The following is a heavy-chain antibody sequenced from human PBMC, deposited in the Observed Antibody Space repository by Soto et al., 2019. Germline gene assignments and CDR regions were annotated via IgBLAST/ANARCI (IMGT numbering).Heavy chain of an antibody. CDR1: GYTFTSYD. CDR2: MNPNSGNT. V-gene: IGHV1-8*01. D-gene: IGHD2-15*01. Sequence: ASVKVSCKASGYTFTSYDINWVRQATGQGLEWMGWMNPNSGNTGYAQKFQGRVTMTRNTSISTAYMELSSLRSEDTAVYYCARVGCSGGSCYSGYYYYMDVWGKGTTVTVSS. CDR3: ARVGCSGGSCYSGYYYYMDV. J-gene: IGHJ6*03.